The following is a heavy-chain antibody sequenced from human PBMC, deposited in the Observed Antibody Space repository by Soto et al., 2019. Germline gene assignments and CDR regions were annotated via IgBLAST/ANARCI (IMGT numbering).Heavy chain of an antibody. CDR1: GGTFSSYA. CDR2: IIPIFGTA. J-gene: IGHJ5*02. Sequence: QVQLVQSGAEVKKPGSSVKVSCKASGGTFSSYAISWVRHAPGQGLEWMGGIIPIFGTANYAQKFQGRVTISADESKSAAYMELSSLRSEDTAVYYCARDLEYSRSGNWFDPGGQGTLVTVAS. V-gene: IGHV1-69*01. CDR3: ARDLEYSRSGNWFDP. D-gene: IGHD6-6*01.